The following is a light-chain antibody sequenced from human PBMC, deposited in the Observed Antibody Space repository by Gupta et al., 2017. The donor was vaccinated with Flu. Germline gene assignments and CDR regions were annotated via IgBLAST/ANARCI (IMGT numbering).Light chain of an antibody. V-gene: IGKV3-20*01. CDR3: HLYGSSPPYY. J-gene: IGKJ5*01. CDR2: GSS. Sequence: EIVLTQSPGSLSLSPGERVTLSCRASQSVAGTLVAWYQQRPGQAPSLLIFGSSNRASDTPARFSGSGSGTDFTLTISRLEPEDFATYYCHLYGSSPPYYFGQGIRPEIK. CDR1: QSVAGTL.